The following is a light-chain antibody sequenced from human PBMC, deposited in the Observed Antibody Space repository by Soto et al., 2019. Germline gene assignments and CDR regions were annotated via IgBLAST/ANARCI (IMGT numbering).Light chain of an antibody. J-gene: IGKJ1*01. Sequence: EIVMTQSPVTLSVSPGERATLSCRASQSVSSNLAWYQQKPGQAPGLLIYGASTRATGIPARFSGSGSGTEFTLTISSLQSEDFAVSYCQQYNDWPRTFGQGTKVEIK. CDR1: QSVSSN. CDR3: QQYNDWPRT. CDR2: GAS. V-gene: IGKV3-15*01.